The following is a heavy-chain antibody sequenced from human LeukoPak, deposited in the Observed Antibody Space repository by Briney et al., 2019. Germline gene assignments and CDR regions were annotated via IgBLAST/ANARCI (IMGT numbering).Heavy chain of an antibody. CDR2: ISSTSTYI. CDR3: ARGGGNFDY. D-gene: IGHD2-15*01. Sequence: PGWSLRLSCAASEFTFSSYTINWVRQAPGKGLEWVSSISSTSTYISYADSVKGRFTISRDNAKNSLYLQMNSLRAEDTAVYYCARGGGNFDYWGQGTLVTVSS. J-gene: IGHJ4*02. CDR1: EFTFSSYT. V-gene: IGHV3-21*01.